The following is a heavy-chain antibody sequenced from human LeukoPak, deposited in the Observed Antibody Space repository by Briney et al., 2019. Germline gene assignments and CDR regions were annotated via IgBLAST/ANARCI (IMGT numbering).Heavy chain of an antibody. CDR2: IYYSGNT. CDR1: GGSISSGGYY. CDR3: VRQLIAVAGATDAFDI. Sequence: ASETLSLTCTVSGGSISSGGYYWGWVRQPPGKGLECIGSIYYSGNTYYDPSLKSRVTMSVNTSKNQFSLKLSSVTAADTAVYYCVRQLIAVAGATDAFDIWGQGTMVTVSS. D-gene: IGHD6-19*01. V-gene: IGHV4-39*01. J-gene: IGHJ3*02.